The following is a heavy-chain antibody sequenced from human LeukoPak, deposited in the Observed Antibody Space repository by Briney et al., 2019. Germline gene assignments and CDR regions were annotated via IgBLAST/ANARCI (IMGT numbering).Heavy chain of an antibody. J-gene: IGHJ4*02. D-gene: IGHD4-11*01. CDR1: GFTVSNTY. Sequence: GVSLRLSCAASGFTVSNTYMSWVRQGPGKGLEWVSAIYSEGSTYYLDSVRGRFTISRDSSNNTLYLQMNSLRADDTAVYYCARLHRRQFTSFDYWGQGTLITVS. CDR3: ARLHRRQFTSFDY. V-gene: IGHV3-53*01. CDR2: IYSEGST.